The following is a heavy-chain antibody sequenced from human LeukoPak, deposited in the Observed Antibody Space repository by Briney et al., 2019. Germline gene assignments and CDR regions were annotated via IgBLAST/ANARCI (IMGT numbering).Heavy chain of an antibody. CDR1: GGSFSGYY. D-gene: IGHD6-13*01. J-gene: IGHJ4*02. CDR3: ARPSGSSWYSPFDY. Sequence: SETPSLTCAVYGGSFSGYYWSWIRQPPGKGLEWIGEINHSGSTNYNPSLKSRVTISVDTFKNQFSLKLSSVTAADTAVYYCARPSGSSWYSPFDYWGQGTLVTVSS. V-gene: IGHV4-34*01. CDR2: INHSGST.